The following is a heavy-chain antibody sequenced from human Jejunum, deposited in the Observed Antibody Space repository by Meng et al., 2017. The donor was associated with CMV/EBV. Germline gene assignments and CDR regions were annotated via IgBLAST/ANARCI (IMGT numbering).Heavy chain of an antibody. V-gene: IGHV3-48*03. D-gene: IGHD3-3*01. CDR1: FTFSTYQ. J-gene: IGHJ4*01. Sequence: FTFSTYQMNWVRPAPGKGLEWVSYVDRSGDDLYYADSVKGRFTVSRDNAKKSLYLQMNSLRGEDTAVYYCVTYYSYSGGYYTGIDYWGHGVLVTVSS. CDR2: VDRSGDDL. CDR3: VTYYSYSGGYYTGIDY.